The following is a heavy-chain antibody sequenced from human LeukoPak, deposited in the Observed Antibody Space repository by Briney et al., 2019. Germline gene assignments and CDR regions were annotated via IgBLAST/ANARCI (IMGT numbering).Heavy chain of an antibody. CDR2: INAGNGNT. J-gene: IGHJ4*02. CDR1: GYTFTSYA. V-gene: IGHV1-3*01. D-gene: IGHD3-22*01. CDR3: ARDGYYDSSGYFDY. Sequence: ASVKVSCKASGYTFTSYAMHWVRQAPGQRLEWMGWINAGNGNTKYSQKFQGRVTITRDTSASTAYMELRSLRSDDTAVYYCARDGYYDSSGYFDYWGQGTLVTVSS.